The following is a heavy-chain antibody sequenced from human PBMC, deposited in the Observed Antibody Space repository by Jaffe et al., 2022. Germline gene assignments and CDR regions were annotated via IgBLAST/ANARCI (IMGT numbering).Heavy chain of an antibody. Sequence: QVQLQESGPGLVKPSQTLSLTCTVSGGSISSGSYYWSWIRQPAGKGLEWIGRIYTSGSTNYNPSLKSRVTISVDTSKNQFSLKLSSVTAADTAVYYCARGGERWLQDAFDIWGQGTMVTVSS. CDR3: ARGGERWLQDAFDI. CDR1: GGSISSGSYY. V-gene: IGHV4-61*02. J-gene: IGHJ3*02. D-gene: IGHD5-12*01. CDR2: IYTSGST.